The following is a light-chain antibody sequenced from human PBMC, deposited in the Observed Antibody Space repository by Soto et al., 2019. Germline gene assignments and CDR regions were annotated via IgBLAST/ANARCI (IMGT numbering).Light chain of an antibody. CDR2: EVS. CDR1: SSDVGGYNY. Sequence: QSALTQPPSASGSPGQSVTMSCTGTSSDVGGYNYVSWYQQHPGKAPKLMIYEVSKRPSGVPDRFSGSKSGNTASLTVSGLQAEDEADYYCSSYAGSRVVFGGGTKLTVL. J-gene: IGLJ2*01. V-gene: IGLV2-8*01. CDR3: SSYAGSRVV.